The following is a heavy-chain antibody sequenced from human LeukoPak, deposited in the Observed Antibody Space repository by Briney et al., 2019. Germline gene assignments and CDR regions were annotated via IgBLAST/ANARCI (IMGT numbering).Heavy chain of an antibody. V-gene: IGHV3-23*01. D-gene: IGHD3-10*01. CDR2: ITANGGRT. CDR3: AKDGAAPGSGGDYFDY. J-gene: IGHJ4*02. CDR1: GFTFSSNA. Sequence: PGGSLRLSCAASGFTFSSNAMTWVRQAPGKGLEWVSVITANGGRTYYADSVKGRFTISRDNSKSTLSSQMNSLRADDTAVYYCAKDGAAPGSGGDYFDYWGQGTLVTVSS.